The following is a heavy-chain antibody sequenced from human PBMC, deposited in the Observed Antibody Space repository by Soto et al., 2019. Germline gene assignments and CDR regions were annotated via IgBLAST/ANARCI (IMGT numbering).Heavy chain of an antibody. J-gene: IGHJ5*02. CDR2: IFTRDSET. CDR1: GHLFNNHW. Sequence: GESLKISCKGPGHLFNNHWIGWVRQTPGRGLEWMGLIFTRDSETKTSPSFQGHVSFSVDNSINTVYLQWTSLKTTDTGIYFCARGYFDSGHGYDLWGQGTLVTVSS. V-gene: IGHV5-51*01. CDR3: ARGYFDSGHGYDL. D-gene: IGHD3-10*01.